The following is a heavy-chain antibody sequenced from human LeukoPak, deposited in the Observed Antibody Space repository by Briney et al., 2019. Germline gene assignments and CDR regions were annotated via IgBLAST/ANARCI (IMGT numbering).Heavy chain of an antibody. CDR1: GFTFSSYA. J-gene: IGHJ4*02. D-gene: IGHD6-13*01. Sequence: HPGGSLRLSCAASGFTFSSYAMSWARQAPGKGLEWVSGISGSGGSTYYADSVKGRFTISRDNSKNTLYLQMNSLRAEDTAVYYCAKKSIMGDSSTWYYFDYWGQGTLVTVSS. V-gene: IGHV3-23*01. CDR3: AKKSIMGDSSTWYYFDY. CDR2: ISGSGGST.